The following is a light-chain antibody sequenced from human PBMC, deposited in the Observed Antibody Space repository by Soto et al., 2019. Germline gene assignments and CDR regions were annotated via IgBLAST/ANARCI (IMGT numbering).Light chain of an antibody. CDR3: QQRGNWPSIT. CDR2: DAK. J-gene: IGKJ5*01. V-gene: IGKV3-11*01. CDR1: QSVSRN. Sequence: ESVLTQSPATLSLSPGDRASLSCRASQSVSRNLAWYQQKPGQTPRLLIYDAKNRAAGIPARFSGSGSGTDFNLTISSLEPDDFAVYYCQQRGNWPSITFGQGTRLEIK.